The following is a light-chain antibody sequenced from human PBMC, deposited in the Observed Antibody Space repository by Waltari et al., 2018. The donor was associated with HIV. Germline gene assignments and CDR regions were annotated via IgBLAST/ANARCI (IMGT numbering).Light chain of an antibody. V-gene: IGKV4-1*01. CDR3: QQYYSTPYT. Sequence: DIVMTQSPDSLAVSLGERATIHCKSSQRVLYSANNKNYLALYQQKPGQPPKLLIYWASTRESGVPDRFSGSGSGTDFTLTISSLQAEDVAVYYCQQYYSTPYTFGQGTKLEIK. J-gene: IGKJ2*01. CDR2: WAS. CDR1: QRVLYSANNKNY.